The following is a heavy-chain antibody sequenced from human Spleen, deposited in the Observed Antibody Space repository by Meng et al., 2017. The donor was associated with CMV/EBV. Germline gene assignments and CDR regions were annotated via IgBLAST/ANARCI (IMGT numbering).Heavy chain of an antibody. CDR1: GYTFAGYY. Sequence: ASVKVSCKASGYTFAGYYIYWVRQAPGQGLEWMGWINPNSGGTNSAQKFQGRVTLTKNTSISTAYMELSSLKSEDTAIYYCARLTWTGYYLDYWGQGTLITVSS. CDR3: ARLTWTGYYLDY. D-gene: IGHD3/OR15-3a*01. V-gene: IGHV1-2*02. CDR2: INPNSGGT. J-gene: IGHJ4*02.